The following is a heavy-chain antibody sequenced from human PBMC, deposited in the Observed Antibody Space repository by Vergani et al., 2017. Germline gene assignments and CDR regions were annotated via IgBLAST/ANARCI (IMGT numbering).Heavy chain of an antibody. CDR2: SYYSGSN. D-gene: IGHD4-17*01. V-gene: IGHV4-31*03. CDR1: GGSISSGGYY. Sequence: QVQLQESGPGLVKPSETLYLTCTVSGGSISSGGYYWSWIRQRPGKGLEWIVYSYYSGSNYYNQYLKSRVTRSVDTSKNEFSLKLSSVTAADMAVYYCGRTSGDYYYYYYYMDVWGKGTTVTVSS. CDR3: GRTSGDYYYYYYYMDV. J-gene: IGHJ6*03.